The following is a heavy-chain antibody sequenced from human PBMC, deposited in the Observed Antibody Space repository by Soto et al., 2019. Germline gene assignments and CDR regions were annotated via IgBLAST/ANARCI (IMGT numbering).Heavy chain of an antibody. CDR2: IYYSGST. Sequence: QVQLQESGPGLVKPSETLSLTCTVSGGSVSSGSYYWSWIRQPPGKGLEWIGYIYYSGSTNYNPSLKSRVTISVDTSKTQFSLKLSSVTAADPAVYYCASYSGGWYDVSYWGQGTLVTVSS. V-gene: IGHV4-61*01. CDR1: GGSVSSGSYY. D-gene: IGHD6-19*01. CDR3: ASYSGGWYDVSY. J-gene: IGHJ4*02.